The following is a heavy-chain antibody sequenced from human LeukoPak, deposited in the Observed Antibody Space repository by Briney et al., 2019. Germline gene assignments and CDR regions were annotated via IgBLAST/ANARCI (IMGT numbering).Heavy chain of an antibody. CDR1: GFTFDDYA. CDR3: ATLAAPPFFDY. Sequence: GGSLRLSCAASGFTFDDYAMHWVRQAPGKGLEWVSGISWNSGSIGYADSVKGRFTISRDNAKNSLYLQMNSLRAEDTAVYYCATLAAPPFFDYWGRGTLVTVSS. CDR2: ISWNSGSI. V-gene: IGHV3-9*01. J-gene: IGHJ4*02. D-gene: IGHD6-25*01.